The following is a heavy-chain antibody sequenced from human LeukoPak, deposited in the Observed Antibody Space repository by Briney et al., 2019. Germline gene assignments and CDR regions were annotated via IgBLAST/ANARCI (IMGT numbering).Heavy chain of an antibody. Sequence: SETLSLTFTVAGGSFNRYYWSWIRQPPGKGLEWIGSIYYSGSTSYNPSLKSRVTMSADTSKNQFYLRLSSVSAADTAVYYCARHRYVGRLSSFVYCGQGTPVTVSS. CDR1: GGSFNRYY. CDR2: IYYSGST. J-gene: IGHJ4*02. CDR3: ARHRYVGRLSSFVY. D-gene: IGHD3-9*01. V-gene: IGHV4-59*08.